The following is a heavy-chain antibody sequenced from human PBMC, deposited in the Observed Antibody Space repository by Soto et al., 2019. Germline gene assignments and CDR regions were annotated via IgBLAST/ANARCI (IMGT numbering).Heavy chain of an antibody. V-gene: IGHV3-23*01. CDR3: AKGVELDG. D-gene: IGHD1-26*01. CDR2: IGDSGAST. J-gene: IGHJ6*04. CDR1: GFSFSSFA. Sequence: EVLLLESGGGLVQPGGSLRLSCEASGFSFSSFAMNWVRQAPGKGLEWVSAIGDSGASTYYADSVKGRFTISRDNSRNTLCLQLNGLTAEETAVYFFAKGVELDGWGNGPTVTASS.